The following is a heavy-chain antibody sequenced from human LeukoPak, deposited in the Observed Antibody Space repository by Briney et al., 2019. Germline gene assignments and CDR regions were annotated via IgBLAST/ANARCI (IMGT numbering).Heavy chain of an antibody. Sequence: GESLRISCKGSGYSFTSYWISWVRQMPGKGLEWMGRIDPSDSYTNYSPSFQGHVTISADKSISTAYLQWSSLKASDTAMYCCASLRGATEEFDPWGQGTLVTVSS. CDR1: GYSFTSYW. CDR3: ASLRGATEEFDP. CDR2: IDPSDSYT. V-gene: IGHV5-10-1*01. D-gene: IGHD5-24*01. J-gene: IGHJ5*02.